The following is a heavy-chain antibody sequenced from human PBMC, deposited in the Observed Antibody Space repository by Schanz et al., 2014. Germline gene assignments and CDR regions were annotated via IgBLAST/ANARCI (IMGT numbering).Heavy chain of an antibody. D-gene: IGHD5-12*01. V-gene: IGHV3-23*01. Sequence: EVQLLESGGGLVEPGGSLRLSCAASGFSFSSYAMGWVRQARGKGLEWVSAMNESHSTIYYADSVRGRFTISRDNAENTLFLQRNSLRAEDTAVYYCARKVVATIGSYYDNWGQGTLVIVSS. CDR1: GFSFSSYA. CDR3: ARKVVATIGSYYDN. CDR2: MNESHSTI. J-gene: IGHJ4*02.